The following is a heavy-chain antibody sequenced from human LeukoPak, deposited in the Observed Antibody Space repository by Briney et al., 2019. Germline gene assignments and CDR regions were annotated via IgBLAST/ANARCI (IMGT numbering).Heavy chain of an antibody. D-gene: IGHD3-22*01. V-gene: IGHV3-21*01. Sequence: GGPLRLSCAASGFTFSSYAMHWFRQAPRKGLEWVSSISSSSSYIYYADAVKGRFTISRDNAKNSPYLQMNSLRAEDTAVYYCARGPGSRGYYDDAFDIWGQGTMVTVSS. CDR1: GFTFSSYA. J-gene: IGHJ3*02. CDR3: ARGPGSRGYYDDAFDI. CDR2: ISSSSSYI.